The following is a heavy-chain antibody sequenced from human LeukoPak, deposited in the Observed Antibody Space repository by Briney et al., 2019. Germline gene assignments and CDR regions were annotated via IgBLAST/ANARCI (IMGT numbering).Heavy chain of an antibody. CDR3: VRLKEYSTSSRVGGMDV. V-gene: IGHV4-34*01. Sequence: AETLSLIYAVYGGSFSGYRWASIRQDPGKWLGWLGEINESGRSNSKPSVKSRGSVSVDTSQHQFSLRLRSVTAADTAVCYCVRLKEYSTSSRVGGMDVWGKGATVTVSS. CDR2: INESGRS. CDR1: GGSFSGYR. D-gene: IGHD6-6*01. J-gene: IGHJ6*03.